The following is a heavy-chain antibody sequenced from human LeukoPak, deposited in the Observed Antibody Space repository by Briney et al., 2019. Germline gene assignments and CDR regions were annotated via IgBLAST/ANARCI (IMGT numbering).Heavy chain of an antibody. J-gene: IGHJ4*02. CDR2: ISGSGDST. CDR3: AKDYPLDY. CDR1: GFTFSSYT. V-gene: IGHV3-23*01. Sequence: GGSLRLSCAASGFTFSSYTMHWVRQAPGKGLEWVSAISGSGDSTYYADSVRGRFTISRDNSKNTLSLQMNSLRGEDTVVYYCAKDYPLDYWGQGTWSPSPQ.